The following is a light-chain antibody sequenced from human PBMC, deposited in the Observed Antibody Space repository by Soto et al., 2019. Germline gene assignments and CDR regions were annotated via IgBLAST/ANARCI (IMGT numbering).Light chain of an antibody. CDR2: LGS. CDR1: QSLLHSNGYNY. V-gene: IGKV2-28*01. CDR3: MQALQTPT. Sequence: DIVMTQSPLSLPVTPGEPASISCRSSQSLLHSNGYNYLDWYLQKPGQSPQLLIYLGSNRASGVPDRFSGSGSGTYFTLKISRVEAEDVGFYYCMQALQTPTFGGGTKVEIK. J-gene: IGKJ4*01.